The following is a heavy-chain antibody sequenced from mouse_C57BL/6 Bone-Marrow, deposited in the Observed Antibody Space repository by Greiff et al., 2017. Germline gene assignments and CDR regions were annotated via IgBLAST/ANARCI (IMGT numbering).Heavy chain of an antibody. CDR1: GYTFTSYW. CDR2: IDPSDSYT. D-gene: IGHD1-1*01. Sequence: QVQLQQPGAELVKPGASVKLSCKASGYTFTSYWMQWVKQRPGQGLEWIGEIDPSDSYTNSNQKFKGKATLTVDTSSSTAYMQLSSLTSEDSAVYYCAREDYLRFHWYFDVWGTGTTVTVSS. V-gene: IGHV1-50*01. CDR3: AREDYLRFHWYFDV. J-gene: IGHJ1*03.